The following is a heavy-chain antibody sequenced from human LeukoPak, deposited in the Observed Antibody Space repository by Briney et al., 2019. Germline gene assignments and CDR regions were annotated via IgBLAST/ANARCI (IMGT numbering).Heavy chain of an antibody. J-gene: IGHJ6*02. Sequence: PGGSLRLSCAASGVTFSSYAMSWVRQAPGKGLEWVSAISGSGGSTYYADSVKGRFTISRDNSKNTLYLQMNSLRAEDTAVYYCAKVPGRYSSGWYIYYYYGMDVWGQGTTVTVSS. D-gene: IGHD6-19*01. CDR2: ISGSGGST. CDR1: GVTFSSYA. CDR3: AKVPGRYSSGWYIYYYYGMDV. V-gene: IGHV3-23*01.